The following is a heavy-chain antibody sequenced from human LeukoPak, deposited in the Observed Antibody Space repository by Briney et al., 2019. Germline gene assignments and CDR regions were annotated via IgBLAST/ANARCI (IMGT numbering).Heavy chain of an antibody. CDR1: GYSFTSYW. J-gene: IGHJ5*02. CDR3: ARQGVYDILTGTAHNWFDP. Sequence: GESLKISCKGSGYSFTSYWIGWVRQMPGKGLEWMGIIYPGDSDTRYRPSFQGQVTILADKSINTAYLQWSSLKASDTAMYYCARQGVYDILTGTAHNWFDPWGQGTLVTVSS. D-gene: IGHD3-9*01. V-gene: IGHV5-51*01. CDR2: IYPGDSDT.